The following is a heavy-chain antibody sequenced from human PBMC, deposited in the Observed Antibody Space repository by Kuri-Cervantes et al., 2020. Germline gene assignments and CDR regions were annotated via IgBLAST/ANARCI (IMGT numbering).Heavy chain of an antibody. D-gene: IGHD6-19*01. J-gene: IGHJ4*02. CDR2: ISASGGST. Sequence: GESLKISCAASGFTFSSYAMSWVRQAPGKGLEWVSVISASGGSTYYADSVKGRFTISRDNSKNTLYLQMDSLGAEDMAVYYCAKAHSSGWYYFDYWGQGTLVTVSS. CDR3: AKAHSSGWYYFDY. CDR1: GFTFSSYA. V-gene: IGHV3-23*01.